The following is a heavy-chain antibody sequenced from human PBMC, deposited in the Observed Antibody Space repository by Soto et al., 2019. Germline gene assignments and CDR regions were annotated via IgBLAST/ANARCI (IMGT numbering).Heavy chain of an antibody. D-gene: IGHD3-16*01. CDR1: DSTLINAW. J-gene: IGHJ4*02. Sequence: EVQLVESGGGLVQPGGPLRLSCVASDSTLINAWMNWVRQAPGKGLEWVGHVKSKRDGGTTNYAAPVKGRFTIARDNSNRTGALLINSLKTEETAVYYCTTGMGQYCAHWGKRALGTVS. CDR2: VKSKRDGGTT. CDR3: TTGMGQYCAH. V-gene: IGHV3-15*07.